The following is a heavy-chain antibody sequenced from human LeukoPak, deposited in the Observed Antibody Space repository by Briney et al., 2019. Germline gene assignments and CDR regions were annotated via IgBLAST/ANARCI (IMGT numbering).Heavy chain of an antibody. D-gene: IGHD3-9*01. CDR2: IIPIFGTA. CDR3: AGVLRYFDWLLGYDY. CDR1: GGTFSSYA. J-gene: IGHJ4*02. Sequence: SVKVSCKASGGTFSSYAISWVRQAPGQGLEWMGGIIPIFGTANYAQKFQGGVTITADESTSTAYMELSSLRSEDTAVYYCAGVLRYFDWLLGYDYWGQGTLVTVSS. V-gene: IGHV1-69*13.